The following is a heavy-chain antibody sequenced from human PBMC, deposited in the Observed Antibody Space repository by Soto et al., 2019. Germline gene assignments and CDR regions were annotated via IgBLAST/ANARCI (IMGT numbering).Heavy chain of an antibody. CDR2: SIPIFDTP. CDR3: ARDREEVTGTKYIWFAS. CDR1: GGTFGNLG. Sequence: QMQLVQSGAEVKKPGSSVKVSCKASGGTFGNLGISWLRQAPGQGLEWMGGSIPIFDTPHYAEKFRHRLTITVYATSPAYMELTSLASEDTATYYCARDREEVTGTKYIWFASWGPGTLVTVYS. V-gene: IGHV1-69*01. J-gene: IGHJ5*01. D-gene: IGHD2-21*02.